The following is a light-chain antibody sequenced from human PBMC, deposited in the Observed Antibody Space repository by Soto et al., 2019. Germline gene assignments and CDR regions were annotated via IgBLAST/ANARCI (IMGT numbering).Light chain of an antibody. Sequence: EIVMTQSPATLSVSPGERATLSCRASQSVSSNLAWYQQKPGQAPRLPIYGASTRPTGIPARFSGSGSGTEFTLTISSLQSEDFAVYYCQQYNNWPPWTFGQGTKVEIK. J-gene: IGKJ1*01. CDR3: QQYNNWPPWT. CDR2: GAS. CDR1: QSVSSN. V-gene: IGKV3-15*01.